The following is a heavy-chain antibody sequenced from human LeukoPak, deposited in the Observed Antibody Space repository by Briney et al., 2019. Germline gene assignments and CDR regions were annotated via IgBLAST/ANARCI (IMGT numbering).Heavy chain of an antibody. CDR1: GYSISSGYN. D-gene: IGHD3-10*01. J-gene: IGHJ3*02. V-gene: IGHV4-38-2*01. Sequence: SETLSLSCAVSGYSISSGYNWGWLRLPPGKGQEWSGSIYHSGSTYYNPSLKSRVTISVDTSKNQFCLKLNSVTAADTAVYYCADARECPRMAFEIWGQGTMVTVSS. CDR3: ADARECPRMAFEI. CDR2: IYHSGST.